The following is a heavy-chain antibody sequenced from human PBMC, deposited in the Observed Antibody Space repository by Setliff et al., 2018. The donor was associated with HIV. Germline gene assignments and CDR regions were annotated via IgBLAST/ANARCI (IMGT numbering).Heavy chain of an antibody. Sequence: ASVKVSCKASGNTFTKYYMHWVRQAPGQGLEWMGILNPSGSTVSAQKFRGRVTMTRDTSTNTVYMELSGLRSEDTALYYCARDFGGYCSSMSCPGLFDPWGQGTLVTVSS. V-gene: IGHV1-46*01. D-gene: IGHD2-2*01. CDR1: GNTFTKYY. CDR2: LNPSGST. J-gene: IGHJ5*02. CDR3: ARDFGGYCSSMSCPGLFDP.